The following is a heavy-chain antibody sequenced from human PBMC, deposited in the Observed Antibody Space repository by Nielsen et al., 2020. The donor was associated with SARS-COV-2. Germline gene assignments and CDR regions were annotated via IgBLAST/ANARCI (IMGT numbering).Heavy chain of an antibody. V-gene: IGHV1-2*02. CDR1: GYTFTGYY. D-gene: IGHD2-2*01. CDR3: ASNEYPVHYYYYGMDV. CDR2: INPNSGGT. Sequence: ASVKVSCKASGYTFTGYYMHWVRQAPGQGLEWMGWINPNSGGTNYAQKFQGRVTMTRDTSISTAYMELSRLRSDDTAVYYCASNEYPVHYYYYGMDVWGQGTTVTVSS. J-gene: IGHJ6*02.